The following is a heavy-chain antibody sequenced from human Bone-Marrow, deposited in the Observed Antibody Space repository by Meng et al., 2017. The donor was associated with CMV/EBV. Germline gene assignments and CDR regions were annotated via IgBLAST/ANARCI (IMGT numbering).Heavy chain of an antibody. D-gene: IGHD2-2*01. CDR2: INHSGST. J-gene: IGHJ5*02. CDR1: GGSFSGYY. Sequence: GSLRLSCAVYGGSFSGYYWSWIRQPPGKGLEWIGEINHSGSTNYNPSPKSRVTISVDTSKNQFSLKLSSVTAADPAVYYCARRGRRSYCSSTSCYLNWFDPWGQGTRVTVSS. CDR3: ARRGRRSYCSSTSCYLNWFDP. V-gene: IGHV4-34*01.